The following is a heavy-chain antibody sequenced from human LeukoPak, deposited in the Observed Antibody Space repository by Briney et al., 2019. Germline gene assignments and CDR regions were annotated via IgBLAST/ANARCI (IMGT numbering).Heavy chain of an antibody. V-gene: IGHV3-74*01. D-gene: IGHD3-3*01. Sequence: PGGSLRLSCAASGFTFGSYWMHWVRQVPGKGLVWVSRINSDGSRTTYADSVKGRFTISRDNAKNTLYLQVNSLRAEDTAVYYCARELPPLEKYYFDYWGQGTLVTVSS. CDR1: GFTFGSYW. CDR2: INSDGSRT. J-gene: IGHJ4*02. CDR3: ARELPPLEKYYFDY.